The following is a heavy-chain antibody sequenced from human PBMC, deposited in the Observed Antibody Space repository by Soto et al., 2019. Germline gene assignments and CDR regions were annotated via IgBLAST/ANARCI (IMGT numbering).Heavy chain of an antibody. CDR1: GFTVSSNY. V-gene: IGHV3-53*01. CDR3: AREGYSYGIYGMDV. Sequence: EVQLVESGGGLIQPGGSLRLSCAASGFTVSSNYMSWVRQAPGKGLEWVSVIYSGGSTYYADSVKGRFTISRDNSKNTLYLQMNSLRAEDTAVYYCAREGYSYGIYGMDVWGQGTTVTVSS. D-gene: IGHD5-18*01. J-gene: IGHJ6*02. CDR2: IYSGGST.